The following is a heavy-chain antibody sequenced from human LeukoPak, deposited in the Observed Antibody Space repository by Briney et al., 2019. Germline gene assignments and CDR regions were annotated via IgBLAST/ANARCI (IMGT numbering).Heavy chain of an antibody. CDR1: GWAFSSYG. D-gene: IGHD2-2*02. CDR2: IKQDGSEK. Sequence: GGSLRLSCAASGWAFSSYGRSWVRQGPGKGLEWVADIKQDGSEKYYVDSVKGRFTISRDNAKNSLYLQMNSLRAEDTAVYYCARDRCSSTSCYTPDAFDIWGQGTMVTVSS. CDR3: ARDRCSSTSCYTPDAFDI. J-gene: IGHJ3*02. V-gene: IGHV3-7*01.